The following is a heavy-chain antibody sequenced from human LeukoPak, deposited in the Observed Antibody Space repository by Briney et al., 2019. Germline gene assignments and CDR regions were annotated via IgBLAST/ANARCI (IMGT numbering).Heavy chain of an antibody. CDR1: GGSISSTAYY. J-gene: IGHJ4*02. V-gene: IGHV4-39*01. CDR3: VRHRKTYCTTTRCSYYFDY. Sequence: SETLSLTCSVSGGSISSTAYYRGWIRQAPGKGLEWIGTIYYSGTTQYNPSLKSRVIISVDTSKNQFSLKVRSVIAADLAEYYCVRHRKTYCTTTRCSYYFDYWGQGALVTVSS. D-gene: IGHD2-2*01. CDR2: IYYSGTT.